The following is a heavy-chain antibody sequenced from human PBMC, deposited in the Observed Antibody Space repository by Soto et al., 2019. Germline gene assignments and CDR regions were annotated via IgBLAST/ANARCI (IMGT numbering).Heavy chain of an antibody. CDR2: IYYSGST. CDR1: GGSISSGGYY. D-gene: IGHD3-22*01. J-gene: IGHJ4*02. Sequence: SETLSLTCTVSGGSISSGGYYWSWIPQHPGKGLEWIGYIYYSGSTYYNPSLKSRVTISVDTSKNQFSLKLSSVTAADTAVYYCARVQKVYYYDSSGYYPFDYWGQGTLVTVSS. CDR3: ARVQKVYYYDSSGYYPFDY. V-gene: IGHV4-31*03.